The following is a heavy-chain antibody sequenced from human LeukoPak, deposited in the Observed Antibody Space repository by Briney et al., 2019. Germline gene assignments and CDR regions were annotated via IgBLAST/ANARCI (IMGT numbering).Heavy chain of an antibody. V-gene: IGHV3-15*01. CDR3: TTCPSYGDFDY. J-gene: IGHJ4*02. CDR1: GFTFSNAW. Sequence: GGSLRLSCAASGFTFSNAWMSWVRQAPGKGLEWVGRIKSKTDGGTTDYAAPVKGRFTISRDDSKNTLYLQMNSLKTEDAAVYYCTTCPSYGDFDYWGQGTLVTVSS. CDR2: IKSKTDGGTT. D-gene: IGHD4-17*01.